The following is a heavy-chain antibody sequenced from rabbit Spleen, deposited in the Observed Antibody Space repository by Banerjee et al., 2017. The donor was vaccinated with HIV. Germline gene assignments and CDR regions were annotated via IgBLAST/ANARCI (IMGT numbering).Heavy chain of an antibody. CDR3: ARRPAMTLVMNL. V-gene: IGHV1S45*01. CDR1: GVSLSDKDV. CDR2: IYAGSSGNT. Sequence: EQLEESGGGLVKPEGSLTLTCKASGVSLSDKDVMCWVRQAPGKGLEWIACIYAGSSGNTYSATWAKGRFTISRTSSTTVTLRMTSLTAADRAAYFCARRPAMTLVMNLWGQGTLVTVS. J-gene: IGHJ4*01. D-gene: IGHD2-1*01.